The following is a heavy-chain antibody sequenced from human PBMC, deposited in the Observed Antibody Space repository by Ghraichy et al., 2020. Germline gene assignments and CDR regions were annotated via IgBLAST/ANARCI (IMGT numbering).Heavy chain of an antibody. D-gene: IGHD2-21*01. J-gene: IGHJ5*02. CDR1: GDSVGRGGYL. CDR3: ARDGEGGRWFDP. Sequence: SQTLSLTCDVSGDSVGRGGYLWNWVRQPPGKGLEWIGYVHYAGSTYYRPSLKSRLTISLDTSKNQVSLKLHSVTAADTAVYFCARDGEGGRWFDPWGRGTLVIVSS. V-gene: IGHV4-30-2*01. CDR2: VHYAGST.